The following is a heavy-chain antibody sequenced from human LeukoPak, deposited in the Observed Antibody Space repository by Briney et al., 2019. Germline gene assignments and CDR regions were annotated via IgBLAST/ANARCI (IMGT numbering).Heavy chain of an antibody. D-gene: IGHD3-16*01. CDR3: ARDLKARGRDYVDY. V-gene: IGHV1-18*01. CDR1: GFTFSSYA. Sequence: PGGSLRLSCAASGFTFSSYAMSWVRQAPGQGLEWMGWISAYNGNTNYAQKLQGRVTMTTDTSTSTAYMELRSLRSDDTAVYYRARDLKARGRDYVDYWGQGTLVTVSS. CDR2: ISAYNGNT. J-gene: IGHJ4*02.